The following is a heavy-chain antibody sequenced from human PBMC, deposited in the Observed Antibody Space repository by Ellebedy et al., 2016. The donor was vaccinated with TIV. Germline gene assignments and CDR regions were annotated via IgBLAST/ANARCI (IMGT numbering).Heavy chain of an antibody. V-gene: IGHV3-7*01. CDR2: IYQDGSQK. Sequence: GESLKISCAASGFTFRSYWMGWVRQAPGKGLEWVANIYQDGSQKYYVDSVKGRFNISRDNAKNSLYLQMNSLKVEDTAVYYCARRGSYGDYAVQINNWFDSWGQGTLVTVFS. J-gene: IGHJ5*01. CDR3: ARRGSYGDYAVQINNWFDS. CDR1: GFTFRSYW. D-gene: IGHD4-17*01.